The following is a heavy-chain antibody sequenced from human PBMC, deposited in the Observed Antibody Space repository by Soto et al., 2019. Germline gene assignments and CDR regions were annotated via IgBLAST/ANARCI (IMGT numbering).Heavy chain of an antibody. V-gene: IGHV4-39*01. Sequence: SETLSLTCTVSGGSISSSSYYWGWIRQPPGKGLEWIGSIYYSGSTYYNPSLKSRVTISVDTSKNQFSLKLSSVTAADTAVYYCARGCSAGSCYSHYYGLDVWGQGTTVT. D-gene: IGHD2-15*01. CDR1: GGSISSSSYY. J-gene: IGHJ6*02. CDR3: ARGCSAGSCYSHYYGLDV. CDR2: IYYSGST.